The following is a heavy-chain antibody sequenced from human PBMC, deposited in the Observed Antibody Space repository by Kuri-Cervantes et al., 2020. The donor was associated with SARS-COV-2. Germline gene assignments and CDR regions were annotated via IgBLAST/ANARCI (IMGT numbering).Heavy chain of an antibody. V-gene: IGHV3-73*01. CDR3: TTLIDY. CDR2: IRGKANNYAT. CDR1: GFLFSASA. J-gene: IGHJ4*02. Sequence: GGFLRLSCEVSGFLFSASAIHWVRQASGKGLEWVGRIRGKANNYATAYVATVKGRFTISRDDSKNMAYLQMNSLKTEGTAVYYCTTLIDYWGQGTLVTVSS.